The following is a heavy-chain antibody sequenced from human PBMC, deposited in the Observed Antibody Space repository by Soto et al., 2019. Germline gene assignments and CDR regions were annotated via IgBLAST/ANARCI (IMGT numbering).Heavy chain of an antibody. J-gene: IGHJ4*02. D-gene: IGHD6-13*01. Sequence: SETLSLTCTVSGGSISSGGYYWSWIRQHPGKGLEWIGYIYYSGSTYYNPSLKSRVTISVDTSKNQFSLKLSSVTAADTAVYYCARARYNSSWYYFDYWGQGTLVTVSS. CDR1: GGSISSGGYY. CDR3: ARARYNSSWYYFDY. V-gene: IGHV4-31*03. CDR2: IYYSGST.